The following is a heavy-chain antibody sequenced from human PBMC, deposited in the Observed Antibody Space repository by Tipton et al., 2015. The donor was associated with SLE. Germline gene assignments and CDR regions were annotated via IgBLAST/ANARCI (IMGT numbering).Heavy chain of an antibody. J-gene: IGHJ6*03. Sequence: TLSLTCAVSGFSISSGYYWGWIRQPPGKGLEWVASIYHDGSTYYNPSLKSRVSVSVDTSKNQFSLRLSSVTAADTAVYYCARERRGNPPFTYYYYMDVWGKGTTVTVSS. D-gene: IGHD4-23*01. CDR2: IYHDGST. CDR3: ARERRGNPPFTYYYYMDV. CDR1: GFSISSGYY. V-gene: IGHV4-38-2*02.